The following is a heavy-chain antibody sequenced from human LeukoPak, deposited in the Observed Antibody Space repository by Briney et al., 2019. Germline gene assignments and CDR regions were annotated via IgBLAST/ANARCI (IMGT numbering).Heavy chain of an antibody. Sequence: PGGSLRLSCAASGFTFSSYSMNWVRQAPGKGLEWVSYITSSSSIIYYGDSVKGRFTVSRDNAKNSLYLQMNSLRAEDMAVYYCARVSGLCGGDCLDAFDIWGQGTMVTVSS. CDR3: ARVSGLCGGDCLDAFDI. CDR2: ITSSSSII. V-gene: IGHV3-48*01. J-gene: IGHJ3*02. CDR1: GFTFSSYS. D-gene: IGHD2-21*02.